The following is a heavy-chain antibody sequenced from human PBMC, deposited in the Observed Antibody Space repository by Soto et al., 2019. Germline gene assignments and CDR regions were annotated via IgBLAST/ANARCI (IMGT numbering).Heavy chain of an antibody. CDR2: ISAYNGNT. CDR1: RYTFTSYG. V-gene: IGHV1-18*01. CDR3: ARDSPPVDY. J-gene: IGHJ4*02. Sequence: QVQLVQSRAEVKKPGASVKVSCKASRYTFTSYGISWVRQAPGQGHERMGWISAYNGNTNYAQKLEGRVTMTTDTSTSTAYLELRSLRSDDTAVYYCARDSPPVDYWGQGTLVAVSS.